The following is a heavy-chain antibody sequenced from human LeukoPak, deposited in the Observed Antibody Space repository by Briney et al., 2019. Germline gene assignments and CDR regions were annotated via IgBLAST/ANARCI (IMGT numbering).Heavy chain of an antibody. CDR1: GGSISSYY. CDR3: ASDRIAAAGTVWFDP. J-gene: IGHJ5*02. D-gene: IGHD6-13*01. V-gene: IGHV4-4*07. Sequence: SETLSLTCTVSGGSISSYYWSWIRQPAGKGLEWIGRIYTSGSTNYNPSLKSRVTMSVDTSKNQFSLKLSSVTAADTAVYYCASDRIAAAGTVWFDPWGQGTLVTVSS. CDR2: IYTSGST.